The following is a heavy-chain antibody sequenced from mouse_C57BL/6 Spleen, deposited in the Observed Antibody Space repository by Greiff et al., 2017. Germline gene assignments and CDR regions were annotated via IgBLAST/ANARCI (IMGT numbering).Heavy chain of an antibody. CDR3: ARVLRYCYGSSFYAMDY. D-gene: IGHD1-1*01. CDR1: GFTFSSYA. J-gene: IGHJ4*01. V-gene: IGHV5-4*01. Sequence: EVHLVESGGGLVKPGGSLKLSCAASGFTFSSYAMSWVRQTPEKRLEWVATISDGGSYTYYPDNVKGRFTISRDNAKNNLYLQMSHLKSEDTAMYYCARVLRYCYGSSFYAMDYWGQGTSVTVSS. CDR2: ISDGGSYT.